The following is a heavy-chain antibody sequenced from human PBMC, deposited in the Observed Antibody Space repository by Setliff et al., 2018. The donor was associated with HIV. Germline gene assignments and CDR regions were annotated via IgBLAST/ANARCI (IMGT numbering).Heavy chain of an antibody. V-gene: IGHV4-61*02. D-gene: IGHD5-18*01. Sequence: SETLSLTCAVSNGSISTIRYYWSWLRQPAGKGLEWIGRVYISGSTNYNPSLKSRVTISVDTSKNQFSLKLYSVTAADTSVYYCARRWGIRGYSSWGQGTLVTVSS. J-gene: IGHJ5*02. CDR2: VYISGST. CDR3: ARRWGIRGYSS. CDR1: NGSISTIRYY.